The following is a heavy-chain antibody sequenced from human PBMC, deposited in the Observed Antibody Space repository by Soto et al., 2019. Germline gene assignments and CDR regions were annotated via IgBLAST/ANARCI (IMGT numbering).Heavy chain of an antibody. CDR2: IIPIYGTA. D-gene: IGHD3-16*01. Sequence: QVQLVQSGAEVKKPGSSVKVSCKASGGTFSSYAISWVRQAPGQGLEWMGGIIPIYGTADYEQKFQGRVAITADASTSTAYMELSSLRSEDTAVYYCASAWGPSYYYGMDVWGQGNTVTVSS. V-gene: IGHV1-69*12. CDR3: ASAWGPSYYYGMDV. J-gene: IGHJ6*02. CDR1: GGTFSSYA.